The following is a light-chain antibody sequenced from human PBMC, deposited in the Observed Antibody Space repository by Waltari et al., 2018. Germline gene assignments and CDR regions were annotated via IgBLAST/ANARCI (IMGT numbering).Light chain of an antibody. CDR3: QQLNSYPIT. CDR1: QGISRY. CDR2: AAS. J-gene: IGKJ5*01. Sequence: DIQLTQSPSFLSASVGDRVTIPCRASQGISRYLAWYQQKPGKAPKLLIYAASTLQSGVPSRFIGSGSGTEFTLTISSLQPEDSATYYCQQLNSYPITFGQGTRVESK. V-gene: IGKV1-9*01.